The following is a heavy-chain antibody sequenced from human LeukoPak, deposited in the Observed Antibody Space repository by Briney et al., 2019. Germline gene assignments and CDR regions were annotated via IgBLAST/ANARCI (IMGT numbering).Heavy chain of an antibody. CDR3: ARDSLASFDY. CDR2: IWYDGSNK. V-gene: IGHV3-33*01. J-gene: IGHJ4*02. Sequence: GRSLRLSCAASGFTFSSYGMHWVRQAPGKGLEWVAVIWYDGSNKYYADSVKGRFPISRDNSKNTLYLQMNSLRAEDTAVYYCARDSLASFDYWGQGPLVTVSS. CDR1: GFTFSSYG.